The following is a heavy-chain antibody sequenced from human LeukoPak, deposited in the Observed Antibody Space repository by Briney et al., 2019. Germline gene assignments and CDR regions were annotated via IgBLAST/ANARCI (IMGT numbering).Heavy chain of an antibody. D-gene: IGHD6-19*01. Sequence: ASVKVSCKASGYTFTSYDINWVRQATGQGLEWMGWMNPNSGNTGYAQKFQGRVTMTRNTSISTAYMELSSLRSEDTAVYYCARVTQAVAGHFGDYWGQGTLVTVSS. J-gene: IGHJ4*02. CDR1: GYTFTSYD. CDR2: MNPNSGNT. V-gene: IGHV1-8*01. CDR3: ARVTQAVAGHFGDY.